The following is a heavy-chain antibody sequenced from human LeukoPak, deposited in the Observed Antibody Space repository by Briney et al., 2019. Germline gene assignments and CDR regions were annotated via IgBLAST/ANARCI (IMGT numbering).Heavy chain of an antibody. Sequence: ASVKVSCKASGYTFTSYDINWVRQATGQGLEWMGWMNPNSGNTGYAQKFQGRVTMTRNTSISTAYMELSSLRSEDTAVYYCARGRGSSRKRYARTYNWFDPWGQGTLVTVSS. CDR1: GYTFTSYD. CDR3: ARGRGSSRKRYARTYNWFDP. D-gene: IGHD6-13*01. CDR2: MNPNSGNT. V-gene: IGHV1-8*01. J-gene: IGHJ5*02.